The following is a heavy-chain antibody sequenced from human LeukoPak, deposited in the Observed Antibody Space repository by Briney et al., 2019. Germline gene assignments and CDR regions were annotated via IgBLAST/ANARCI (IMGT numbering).Heavy chain of an antibody. V-gene: IGHV1-18*01. CDR2: ISPYSGNT. J-gene: IGHJ6*02. D-gene: IGHD6-19*01. CDR1: GYTFTSYG. CDR3: ARDEQWLVPISRPFYGMDV. Sequence: ASVKVSCKASGYTFTSYGINWVRQAPGQGLECMGWISPYSGNTNYAQKLQGRVTMTTDTPTSAAYMELRSLRSDDTAVYYCARDEQWLVPISRPFYGMDVWGQGTTVTVSS.